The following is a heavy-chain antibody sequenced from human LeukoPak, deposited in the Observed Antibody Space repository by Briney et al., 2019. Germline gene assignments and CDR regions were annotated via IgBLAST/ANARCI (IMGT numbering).Heavy chain of an antibody. Sequence: GGSLRLSCAASGFTFSSYWMSWVRQAPGKGPEWVANIKQDGSEKYYVDSVKGRFTISRDNAKNSLYLQMNSQRAEDTAVYYCARDDCSGGSCYSDYWGQGTLVTVSS. V-gene: IGHV3-7*01. CDR3: ARDDCSGGSCYSDY. CDR2: IKQDGSEK. D-gene: IGHD2-15*01. CDR1: GFTFSSYW. J-gene: IGHJ4*02.